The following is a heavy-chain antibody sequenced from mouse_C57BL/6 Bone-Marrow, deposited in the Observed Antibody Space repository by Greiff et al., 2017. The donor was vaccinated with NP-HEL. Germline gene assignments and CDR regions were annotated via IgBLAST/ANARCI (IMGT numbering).Heavy chain of an antibody. CDR2: IYPSDSDT. CDR1: GYTFTSYW. CDR3: AIGEFTTVVGRFPFAY. D-gene: IGHD1-1*01. V-gene: IGHV1-74*01. J-gene: IGHJ3*01. Sequence: QVQLQQPGAELVKPGASVKVSCKASGYTFTSYWMHWVKQRPGQGLEWIGRIYPSDSDTNYNKKFKGKATLTVDKSSSTAYMQLSSLTSEDSAVYYCAIGEFTTVVGRFPFAYWGQGTLVTVSA.